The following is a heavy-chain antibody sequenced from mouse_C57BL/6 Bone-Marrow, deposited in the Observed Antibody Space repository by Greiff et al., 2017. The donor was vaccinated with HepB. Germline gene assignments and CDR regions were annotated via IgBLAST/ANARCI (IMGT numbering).Heavy chain of an antibody. D-gene: IGHD2-3*01. CDR1: GFTFSNYW. CDR2: IRLKSDNYAT. J-gene: IGHJ3*01. V-gene: IGHV6-3*01. Sequence: EVMLVESGGGLVQPGGSMKLSCVASGFTFSNYWMNWVRQSPEKGLEWVAQIRLKSDNYATHYAESVKGRFTSSRDDSKSSVYLQMNNLRAEDTGIYYCTTIYDGYPAWFAYWGQGTLVTVSA. CDR3: TTIYDGYPAWFAY.